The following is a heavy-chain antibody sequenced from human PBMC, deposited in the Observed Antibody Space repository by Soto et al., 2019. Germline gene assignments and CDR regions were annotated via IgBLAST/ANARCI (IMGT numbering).Heavy chain of an antibody. CDR3: ARDRMDNGNGPYYYGMDV. D-gene: IGHD1-1*01. CDR2: IWYDGSNK. Sequence: QVQLVESGGGVVQPGRSLRLSCAASGFTFSSYGMHWVRQAPGKGLEWVAVIWYDGSNKYYADSVQGRFTISRDNSKHMLYLQMNSLRAEATAVYYCARDRMDNGNGPYYYGMDVWGQGTTVTVSS. J-gene: IGHJ6*02. CDR1: GFTFSSYG. V-gene: IGHV3-33*01.